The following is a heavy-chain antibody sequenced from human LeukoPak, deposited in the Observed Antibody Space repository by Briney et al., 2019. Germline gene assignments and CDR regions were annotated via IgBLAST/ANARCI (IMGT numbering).Heavy chain of an antibody. CDR2: INQDGSGK. V-gene: IGHV3-7*02. CDR3: AVAYYYGSGDAFDI. CDR1: GFTFSNYW. D-gene: IGHD3-10*01. J-gene: IGHJ3*02. Sequence: PGGSLRLSCAASGFTFSNYWMSWVRQAPGKGLEWVATINQDGSGKYYVDSVKGRFTISRDNAKNSLYLQMNSLRAEDTAVYYCAVAYYYGSGDAFDIWGQGTKVTVSS.